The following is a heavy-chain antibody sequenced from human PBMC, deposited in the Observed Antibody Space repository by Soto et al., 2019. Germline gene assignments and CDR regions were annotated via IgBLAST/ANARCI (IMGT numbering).Heavy chain of an antibody. CDR2: IYYSGST. Sequence: AWETLSLTCTVSGGSISSYYWNWIRQPPGKGLEWIGYIYYSGSTNYNPSLKSRVTISVDTSKNQFSLKLSSVTAADTAVYYCARGPLLPTVGYNWFDPWGQGTLVTVSS. CDR3: ARGPLLPTVGYNWFDP. J-gene: IGHJ5*02. V-gene: IGHV4-59*01. D-gene: IGHD4-17*01. CDR1: GGSISSYY.